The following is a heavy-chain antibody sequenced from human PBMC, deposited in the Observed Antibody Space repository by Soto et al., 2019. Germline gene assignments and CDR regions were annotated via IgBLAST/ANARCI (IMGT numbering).Heavy chain of an antibody. CDR2: IVVGSGNT. CDR1: GFTFTSSA. CDR3: AAGPSYPLTGRNDY. D-gene: IGHD1-20*01. V-gene: IGHV1-58*01. J-gene: IGHJ4*02. Sequence: SAKVSCKASGFTFTSSAVQWVRQARGQRLEWIGWIVVGSGNTNYAQKFQERVTITRDMSTSTAYMELSSLRSEDTAVYYCAAGPSYPLTGRNDYWGQGTLVTV.